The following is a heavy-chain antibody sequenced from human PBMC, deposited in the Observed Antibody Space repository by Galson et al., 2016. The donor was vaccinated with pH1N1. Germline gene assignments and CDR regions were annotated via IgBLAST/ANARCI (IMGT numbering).Heavy chain of an antibody. CDR1: GFTFSDYY. V-gene: IGHV3-11*01. Sequence: SLRLSCAASGFTFSDYYMTWIRRAPGKGLEWVSYISSSGYIIFYTDSVKGRFTISRDNAKNSLYLQMNSLRAEDTAVYYCASAPRLGELELGDVFDIWGQGTMVTVSS. J-gene: IGHJ3*02. CDR3: ASAPRLGELELGDVFDI. CDR2: ISSSGYII. D-gene: IGHD3-10*01.